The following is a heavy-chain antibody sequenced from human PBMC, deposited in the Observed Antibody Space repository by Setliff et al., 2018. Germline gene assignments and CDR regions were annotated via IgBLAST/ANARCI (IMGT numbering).Heavy chain of an antibody. V-gene: IGHV1-18*01. D-gene: IGHD3-10*01. J-gene: IGHJ3*02. Sequence: GASVKVSCKASGYTFTTYGVAWVRQAPGQGLEWLGWISGYNGNTNYAQRFQGRVTTTIDTSTNTAYMELRSLRSDDTAVYYCARDGDHYYGSGSYSHHDAFDIWGQGTMVTVSS. CDR1: GYTFTTYG. CDR2: ISGYNGNT. CDR3: ARDGDHYYGSGSYSHHDAFDI.